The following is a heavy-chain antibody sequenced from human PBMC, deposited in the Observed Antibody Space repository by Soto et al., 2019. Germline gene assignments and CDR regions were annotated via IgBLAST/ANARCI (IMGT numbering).Heavy chain of an antibody. V-gene: IGHV4-34*01. J-gene: IGHJ6*03. CDR1: GGAFSGYY. D-gene: IGHD6-13*01. Sequence: QVQLQQWGAGLLKPSETLSLTCAVYGGAFSGYYWSWIRQPPGKGLEWTGEINHSGSPNYNPSLKGRVTISVDTSKTQFSLKLSSVTAADTAVYYCARRPMGYTRTYYYDYRDVGGKGTTVTVSS. CDR2: INHSGSP. CDR3: ARRPMGYTRTYYYDYRDV.